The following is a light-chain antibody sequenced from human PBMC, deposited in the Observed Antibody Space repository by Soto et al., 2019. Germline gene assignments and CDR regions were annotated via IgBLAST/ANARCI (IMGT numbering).Light chain of an antibody. CDR1: SSDVGGYNF. J-gene: IGLJ1*01. V-gene: IGLV2-8*01. CDR3: SSYAGSNIFV. Sequence: QSVLTQPPYASGSPCQSVAISCTGTSSDVGGYNFVAWYQQHPGKAPKLMISEVSKRPSGVPDRFSGSKSGNTASLTVSGLQAEDEADYYCSSYAGSNIFVFGTGTKVTVL. CDR2: EVS.